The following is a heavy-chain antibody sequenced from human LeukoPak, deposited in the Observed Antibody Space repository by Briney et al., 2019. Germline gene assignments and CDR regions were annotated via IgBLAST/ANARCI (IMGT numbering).Heavy chain of an antibody. CDR1: GFTFSNYG. J-gene: IGHJ6*04. D-gene: IGHD3-10*02. V-gene: IGHV3-23*01. Sequence: GGSLRLSCAASGFTFSNYGMSWVRQAPGKGLEWVSAISDSGAGTYYADSVKGRFTISRDNAKNSLYLQMNSLRAEDTAVYYCAELGITMIGGVWGKGTTVTISS. CDR3: AELGITMIGGV. CDR2: ISDSGAGT.